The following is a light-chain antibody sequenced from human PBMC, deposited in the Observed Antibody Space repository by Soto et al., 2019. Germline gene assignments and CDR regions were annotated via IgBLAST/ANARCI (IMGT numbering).Light chain of an antibody. CDR3: HQYGSSQT. J-gene: IGKJ1*01. CDR1: QYVGTR. V-gene: IGKV3-20*01. Sequence: EIVLTQSPATLSSSPGETSTLSCRASQYVGTRLAWYQHKPGQAPRLLIYYTSNRATGIPARFSGSGSGTDFTLTISRLEPEDFAVYYCHQYGSSQTFGQGTKVDIK. CDR2: YTS.